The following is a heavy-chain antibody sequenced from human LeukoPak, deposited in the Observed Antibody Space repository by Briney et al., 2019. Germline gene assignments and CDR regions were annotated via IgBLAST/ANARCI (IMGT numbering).Heavy chain of an antibody. CDR1: GGSFSGYY. V-gene: IGHV4-34*01. CDR2: INHSGST. Sequence: TSETLSLTCAVYGGSFSGYYWSWIRQPPGKGLEWIGEINHSGSTNYNPSLKSRVTISVDTSKNQFSLKLSSVTAADTAVYYCARGGGIYSYGLYYYYGMDVWGQGTTVTVSS. J-gene: IGHJ6*02. CDR3: ARGGGIYSYGLYYYYGMDV. D-gene: IGHD5-18*01.